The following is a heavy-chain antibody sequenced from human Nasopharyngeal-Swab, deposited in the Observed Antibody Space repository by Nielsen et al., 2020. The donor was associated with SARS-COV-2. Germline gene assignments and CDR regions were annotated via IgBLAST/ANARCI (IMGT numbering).Heavy chain of an antibody. CDR3: ARVYSVAGGDDY. Sequence: GESLKIHCAASGFTFSSYGMHWVRQAPGKGLEWVAVIWYDGSNKYYADSVKGRFTISRDNSKNTLYLQMNSLRAEDTAVYYCARVYSVAGGDDYWGQGTLVTVSS. CDR2: IWYDGSNK. CDR1: GFTFSSYG. V-gene: IGHV3-33*08. J-gene: IGHJ4*02. D-gene: IGHD6-19*01.